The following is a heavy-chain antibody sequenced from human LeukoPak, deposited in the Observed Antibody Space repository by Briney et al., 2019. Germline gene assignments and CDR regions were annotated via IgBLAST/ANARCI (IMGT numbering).Heavy chain of an antibody. D-gene: IGHD3-10*01. CDR3: ARGLYYGSGQYFFDY. Sequence: GGSLRLSCAASGFTFSTYYMHWVRQAPGKGLEYVSAISPSGDSTYYTNSVKGRFTISRDNSKNTLFLQMGSLTAEDMAVYYCARGLYYGSGQYFFDYWGLGTLVTVSS. J-gene: IGHJ4*02. V-gene: IGHV3-64*01. CDR2: ISPSGDST. CDR1: GFTFSTYY.